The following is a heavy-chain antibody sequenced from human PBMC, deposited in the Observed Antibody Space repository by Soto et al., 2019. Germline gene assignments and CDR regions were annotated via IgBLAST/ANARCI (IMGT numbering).Heavy chain of an antibody. D-gene: IGHD1-1*01. CDR1: GFTFSSYG. J-gene: IGHJ5*02. V-gene: IGHV3-30*18. Sequence: PGGSLRLSCAASGFTFSSYGMHWVRQAPGKGLEWVAVISYDGSNKYCADSVKGRFTISRDNSKNTLYLQMNSLRAEDTAVYYCAKDAGTENWFDPWGQGTLVTVSS. CDR2: ISYDGSNK. CDR3: AKDAGTENWFDP.